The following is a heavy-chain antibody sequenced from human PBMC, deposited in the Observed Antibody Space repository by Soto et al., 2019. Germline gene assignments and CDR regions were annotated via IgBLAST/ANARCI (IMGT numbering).Heavy chain of an antibody. J-gene: IGHJ4*02. CDR2: INPKTGDT. D-gene: IGHD2-21*01. CDR3: ERDPPRYFTSSPEGAGL. CDR1: GYTFTDSH. Sequence: QVQLVQSGTEVKKPGASVKVSCKASGYTFTDSHIHWVRQASGQGLEWLGWINPKTGDTNYPHKFQGRIKMTRDTSMRTAYMELTNLTSDDTAVYYCERDPPRYFTSSPEGAGLWGQGTLVTVSS. V-gene: IGHV1-2*07.